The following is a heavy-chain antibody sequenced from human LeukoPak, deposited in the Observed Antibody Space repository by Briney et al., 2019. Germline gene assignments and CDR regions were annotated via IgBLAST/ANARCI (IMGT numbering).Heavy chain of an antibody. V-gene: IGHV4-59*01. D-gene: IGHD5-24*01. Sequence: SETLSLTCTVSGGSISSYYWSWIRQPPGKGLEWIGYIYYSGSTNYNPSLKSRVTISVDTSKNQFSLKLSSVTAADTAVYYCARLNDGCNYPDYWGQGTLVTVSS. J-gene: IGHJ4*02. CDR3: ARLNDGCNYPDY. CDR1: GGSISSYY. CDR2: IYYSGST.